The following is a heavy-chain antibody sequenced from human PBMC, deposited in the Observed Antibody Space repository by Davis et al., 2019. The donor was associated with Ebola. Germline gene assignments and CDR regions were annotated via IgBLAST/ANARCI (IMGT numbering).Heavy chain of an antibody. V-gene: IGHV2-26*01. J-gene: IGHJ3*01. CDR2: IFLNDEK. D-gene: IGHD2-15*01. CDR1: GFSLTNGEMG. CDR3: VRIPRSARNAFDV. Sequence: SGPTLVKPTETLTLTCTVSGFSLTNGEMGVSWIRQPPGKALEWLTHIFLNDEKSYSTSLKSRLTISKGASNTQVVLVMTNMDPVDTATYYCVRIPRSARNAFDVWGQGTMVTVSS.